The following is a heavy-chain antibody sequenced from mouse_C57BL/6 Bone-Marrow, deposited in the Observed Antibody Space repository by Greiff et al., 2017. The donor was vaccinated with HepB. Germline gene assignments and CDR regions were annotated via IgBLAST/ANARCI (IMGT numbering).Heavy chain of an antibody. V-gene: IGHV5-6*02. CDR1: GFTFSSYG. CDR3: ARKGFDFDY. Sequence: EVMLVESGGDLVKPGGSLKLSCAASGFTFSSYGMSWVRQTPDKRLEWVATISSGGSYTYYPDSVKGRFTISRDNAKNTLYLQMSSLKSEDTAMYYCARKGFDFDYWGQGTTLTVSS. J-gene: IGHJ2*01. CDR2: ISSGGSYT.